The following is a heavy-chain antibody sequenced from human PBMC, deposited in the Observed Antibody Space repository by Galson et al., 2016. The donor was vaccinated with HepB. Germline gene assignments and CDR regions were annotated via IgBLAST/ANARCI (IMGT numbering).Heavy chain of an antibody. D-gene: IGHD3-10*01. V-gene: IGHV3-21*01. J-gene: IGHJ4*02. Sequence: SLRLSCATSGFTFGSYSMNWVRQAPGKGLEWVASISSNRVYINYGDSVKGRFTTSRDNAKNSLYLQMNSLRAEDTAVYYCARDFRGSKIGARDFDFWGQGTLVTVSS. CDR1: GFTFGSYS. CDR2: ISSNRVYI. CDR3: ARDFRGSKIGARDFDF.